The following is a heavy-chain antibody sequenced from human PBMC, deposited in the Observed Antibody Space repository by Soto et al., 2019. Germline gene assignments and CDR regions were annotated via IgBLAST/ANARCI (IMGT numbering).Heavy chain of an antibody. V-gene: IGHV4-59*01. CDR3: ARLYGLDAFDI. CDR2: IYYSGST. D-gene: IGHD4-17*01. J-gene: IGHJ3*02. Sequence: EXLSLTCTVSGGSISSYYWSWIRQPPGKGLEWIGYIYYSGSTNYNPSLKSRVTISVDTSKNQFSLKLSSVTAADTAVYYCARLYGLDAFDIWGQGTMVTVSS. CDR1: GGSISSYY.